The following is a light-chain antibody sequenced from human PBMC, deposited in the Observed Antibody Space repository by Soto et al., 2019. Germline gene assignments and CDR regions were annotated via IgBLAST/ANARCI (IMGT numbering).Light chain of an antibody. CDR1: QSVSSNY. CDR3: QQFVRSPPSWT. CDR2: GAS. Sequence: ETVLTQSPGTLSLSPGERATLSCRASQSVSSNYLAWYQQKPGQAPRLLMYGASTRATGIPDRFSGSGSGTDFTLTISRLEPEDFALYYCQQFVRSPPSWTFGQGTKVEIK. V-gene: IGKV3-20*01. J-gene: IGKJ1*01.